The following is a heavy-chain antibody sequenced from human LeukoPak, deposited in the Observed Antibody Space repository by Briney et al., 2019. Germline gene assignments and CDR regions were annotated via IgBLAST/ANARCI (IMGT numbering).Heavy chain of an antibody. J-gene: IGHJ4*02. CDR1: GFTFNSYA. V-gene: IGHV3-23*01. CDR3: AKTTATANPFDY. CDR2: ISAGDDST. D-gene: IGHD6-13*01. Sequence: GGSLRLSCAASGFTFNSYAMGWVRQAPGKGLEWVSTISAGDDSTYYADSVKGRFTISRDISKNTLYLQMNSLRAEDTVVYYCAKTTATANPFDYWGQGTLVTVSS.